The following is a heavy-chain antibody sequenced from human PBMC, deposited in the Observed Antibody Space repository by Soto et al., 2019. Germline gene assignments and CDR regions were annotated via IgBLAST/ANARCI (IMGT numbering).Heavy chain of an antibody. J-gene: IGHJ3*02. D-gene: IGHD3-22*01. Sequence: GGSLRLSCAASGFTFSSYAMSWVRQAPGKGLEWVSAISGSGGSTYYADSVKGRFTISRDNSKNTLYLQMNSLRAEDTAVYYCASLNYYDSSGYYDNDAFDIWGQGTMVTVSS. V-gene: IGHV3-23*01. CDR2: ISGSGGST. CDR1: GFTFSSYA. CDR3: ASLNYYDSSGYYDNDAFDI.